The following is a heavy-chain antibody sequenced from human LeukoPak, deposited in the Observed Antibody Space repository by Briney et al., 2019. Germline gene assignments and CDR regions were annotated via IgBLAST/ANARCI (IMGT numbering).Heavy chain of an antibody. CDR1: GGTFSSYA. Sequence: SVKVSCKASGGTFSSYAISWVRQAPGRGLEWMGGIIPIFGTADYAQKFQGRVTMTRDTSISTAYMELSRLRSDDTAVYYCARGGGSYFSAEYFQHWGQGTLVTVSS. CDR2: IIPIFGTA. J-gene: IGHJ1*01. CDR3: ARGGGSYFSAEYFQH. D-gene: IGHD1-26*01. V-gene: IGHV1-69*05.